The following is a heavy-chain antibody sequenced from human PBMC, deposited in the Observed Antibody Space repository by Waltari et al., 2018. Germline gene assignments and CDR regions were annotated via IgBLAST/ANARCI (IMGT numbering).Heavy chain of an antibody. Sequence: QIQLVQSGAEVKRPGASVSVSCKTSGYSFTRYDGHWLRQAPGQGLELVGWINPGSGDTTYSDNLQGRVTITRDISASNAYLDLKNLSSEDTATYYCARRRRTAWYLQFWGQGTLVTVTS. CDR1: GYSFTRYD. CDR2: INPGSGDT. J-gene: IGHJ1*01. D-gene: IGHD6-13*01. CDR3: ARRRRTAWYLQF. V-gene: IGHV1-3*01.